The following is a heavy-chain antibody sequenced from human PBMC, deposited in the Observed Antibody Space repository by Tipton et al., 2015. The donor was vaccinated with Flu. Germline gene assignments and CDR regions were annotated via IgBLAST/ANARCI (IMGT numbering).Heavy chain of an antibody. Sequence: TLSLTCSVSGDSIGSRYFWGWIRQPPGKGLEWIGNIHRSGSTYHNPSLKSRVTISVDASKNQFSLRLSSVTAADTAVYYCARERRGGWPFYDAFDFWGQGTTVTVSS. CDR2: IHRSGST. CDR1: GDSIGSRYF. J-gene: IGHJ3*01. D-gene: IGHD6-19*01. CDR3: ARERRGGWPFYDAFDF. V-gene: IGHV4-38-2*02.